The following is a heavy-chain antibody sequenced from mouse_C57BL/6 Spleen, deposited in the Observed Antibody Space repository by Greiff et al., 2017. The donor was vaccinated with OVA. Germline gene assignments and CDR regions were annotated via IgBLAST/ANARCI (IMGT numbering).Heavy chain of an antibody. J-gene: IGHJ1*03. CDR2: IDPNSGGT. Sequence: QVQLQQPGAELVKPGASVKLSCKASGYTFTSYWMHWVKQRPGRGLEWIRRIDPNSGGTKYNEKFKSKATLTVDKPSSTAYMQLSSLTSEDSAVYYCAADYYGSSWYFDVWGTGTTVTVSS. V-gene: IGHV1-72*01. D-gene: IGHD1-1*01. CDR3: AADYYGSSWYFDV. CDR1: GYTFTSYW.